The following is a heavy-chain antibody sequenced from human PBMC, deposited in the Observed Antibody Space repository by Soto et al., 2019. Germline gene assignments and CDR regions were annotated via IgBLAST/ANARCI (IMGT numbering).Heavy chain of an antibody. J-gene: IGHJ5*02. V-gene: IGHV1-2*02. CDR2: INPKSGGT. Sequence: ASVKVSCKASGYTFTGYYLHWVRQAPGQGLEWMGWINPKSGGTKYAQNFQGRVTMTRDTSISTAYMDLSRLRSDDTAVYYCARTLSPTDLNSSDRRDYYNWFDPWGQGTLVTVSS. CDR3: ARTLSPTDLNSSDRRDYYNWFDP. D-gene: IGHD3-22*01. CDR1: GYTFTGYY.